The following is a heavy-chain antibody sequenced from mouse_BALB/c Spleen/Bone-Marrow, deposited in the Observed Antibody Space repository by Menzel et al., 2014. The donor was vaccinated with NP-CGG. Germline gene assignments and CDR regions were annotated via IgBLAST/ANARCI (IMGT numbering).Heavy chain of an antibody. V-gene: IGHV7-3*02. CDR1: GFTFTDYY. J-gene: IGHJ4*01. CDR2: IRNKANGYTT. Sequence: VKLVESGGGLVQPGGSLILSCTPSGFTFTDYYMSWVRQPPGKALEWLAFIRNKANGYTTEYSASVKCRFTISRDNSQSIPYLQMNTLRAEDSATYYCARFPMDYWGQGTSVTVSS. CDR3: ARFPMDY.